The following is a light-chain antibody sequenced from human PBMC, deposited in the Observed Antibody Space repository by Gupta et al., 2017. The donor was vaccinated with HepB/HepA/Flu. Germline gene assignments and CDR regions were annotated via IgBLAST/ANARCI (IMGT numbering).Light chain of an antibody. Sequence: QSVLTQPPSASGTPGQTVTTSCSGSSSNIGSNTVNWIQQLQGTAPKVLIYSNNQRPSGVPDRFSGSKSGNSASLTISGLESEDEAEYYCEVWDDGLDGWVFGGRTNLTVL. V-gene: IGLV1-44*01. J-gene: IGLJ3*02. CDR1: SSNIGSNT. CDR2: SNN. CDR3: EVWDDGLDGWV.